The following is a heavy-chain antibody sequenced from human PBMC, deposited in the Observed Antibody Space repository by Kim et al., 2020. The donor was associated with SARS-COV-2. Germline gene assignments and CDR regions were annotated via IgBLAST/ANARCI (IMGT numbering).Heavy chain of an antibody. CDR3: ARHNNYASSEPLDY. J-gene: IGHJ4*02. CDR2: ISAYNGNT. CDR1: GYTFTTYG. V-gene: IGHV1-18*01. D-gene: IGHD4-4*01. Sequence: ASVKVSCKASGYTFTTYGISWVRQAPGQGLEWMGWISAYNGNTIYAQKLQGRVTMTTDTSTTTVYMELRSLRSDDTAVYYCARHNNYASSEPLDYWGQGTLVTVSS.